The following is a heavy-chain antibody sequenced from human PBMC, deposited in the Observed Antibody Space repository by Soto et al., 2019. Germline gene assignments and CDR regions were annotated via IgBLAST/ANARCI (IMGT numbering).Heavy chain of an antibody. CDR1: GYTFTGYY. CDR3: ARDYGDAFDI. Sequence: PSVKVSCKASGYTFTGYYMHWVRQAPGQGLEWMGWINPNSGGTNYAQEFRGRVTLARDTSISTAYMELSRLRSDDTALYYCARDYGDAFDIWGQGTMVTVSS. D-gene: IGHD4-17*01. J-gene: IGHJ3*02. CDR2: INPNSGGT. V-gene: IGHV1-2*02.